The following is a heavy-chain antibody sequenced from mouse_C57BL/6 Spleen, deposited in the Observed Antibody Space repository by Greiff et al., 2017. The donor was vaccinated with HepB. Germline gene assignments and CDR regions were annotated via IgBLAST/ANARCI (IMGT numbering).Heavy chain of an antibody. Sequence: DVQLQESGPGLVKPSQSLSLTCSVTGYSITSGYYWNWIRQFPGNKLEWMGYISYDGSNNYNPSLKNRISITRDTSKNQFFLKLNSVTTEDTATYYCAANWDGYFDYWGQGTTLTVSS. J-gene: IGHJ2*01. D-gene: IGHD4-1*01. CDR1: GYSITSGYY. V-gene: IGHV3-6*01. CDR2: ISYDGSN. CDR3: AANWDGYFDY.